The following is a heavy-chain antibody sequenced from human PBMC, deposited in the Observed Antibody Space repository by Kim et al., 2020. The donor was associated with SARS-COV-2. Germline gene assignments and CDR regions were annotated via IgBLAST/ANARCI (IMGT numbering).Heavy chain of an antibody. J-gene: IGHJ3*02. CDR3: ARPEPLYNWNRGAFDI. CDR1: GGSVSSGSYY. D-gene: IGHD1-1*01. V-gene: IGHV4-61*01. CDR2: IYYSGST. Sequence: SETLSLTCTVSGGSVSSGSYYWSWIRQPPGKGLEWIGYIYYSGSTNYNPSLKSRVTISVDTSKNQFSLKLSSVTAADTAVYYCARPEPLYNWNRGAFDIWGQGTMVTVSS.